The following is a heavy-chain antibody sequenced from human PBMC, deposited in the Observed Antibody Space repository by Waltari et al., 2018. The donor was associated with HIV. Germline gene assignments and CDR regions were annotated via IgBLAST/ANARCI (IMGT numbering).Heavy chain of an antibody. D-gene: IGHD6-19*01. V-gene: IGHV3-9*01. CDR2: ISLNSGSI. Sequence: EVQLVESGGGLVQPGRSLRLSCAASGFTFDVYAMHWVRQAPGTGLEWVSCISLNSGSIGYADSVKCRFTISRDNAKNALYLQMYSWRAEDTALYYCAKVLAPYGSHGWSLDYWGQGTLVTVSS. CDR1: GFTFDVYA. J-gene: IGHJ4*02. CDR3: AKVLAPYGSHGWSLDY.